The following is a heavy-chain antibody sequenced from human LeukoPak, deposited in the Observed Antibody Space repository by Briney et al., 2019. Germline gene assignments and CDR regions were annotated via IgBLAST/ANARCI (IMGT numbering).Heavy chain of an antibody. D-gene: IGHD6-13*01. J-gene: IGHJ4*02. Sequence: SETLSLTCAVHGGSFSGYYWSWIRQPPGKGLEWIGEINHSGSTNYNPSLKSRVTISVDTSQKQFSLRLSSVTAADTAVYYCARGRYVTTRGGAAAGFLDYWGQGTLVTVST. V-gene: IGHV4-34*01. CDR2: INHSGST. CDR1: GGSFSGYY. CDR3: ARGRYVTTRGGAAAGFLDY.